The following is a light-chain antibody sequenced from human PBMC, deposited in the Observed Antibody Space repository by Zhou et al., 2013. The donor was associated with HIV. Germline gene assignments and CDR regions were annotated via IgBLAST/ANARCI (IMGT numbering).Light chain of an antibody. Sequence: EMVVTQSPATLSLSPGDTATLSCRASHSVGSSLAWYQQKPGQAPRLLMYGASTRATGIPDRFSGSGSGTEFTLTISSLQSEDFAIYYCQQYNNWPWLTFGGGTKVEIK. J-gene: IGKJ4*01. CDR1: HSVGSS. CDR2: GAS. CDR3: QQYNNWPWLT. V-gene: IGKV3-15*01.